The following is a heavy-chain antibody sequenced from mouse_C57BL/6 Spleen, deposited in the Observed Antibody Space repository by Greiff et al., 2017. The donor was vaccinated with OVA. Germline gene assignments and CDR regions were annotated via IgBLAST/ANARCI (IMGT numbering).Heavy chain of an antibody. D-gene: IGHD3-2*02. CDR1: GYTFTDYY. V-gene: IGHV1-19*01. CDR2: INPYNGGT. J-gene: IGHJ2*01. CDR3: ARFGDSSGYFDY. Sequence: EVQRVESGPVLVKPGASVKMSCKASGYTFTDYYMNWVKQSHGKSLEWIGVINPYNGGTSYNQKFKGKATLTVDKSSSTAYMELNSLTSEDSAVYYCARFGDSSGYFDYWGQGTTLTVSS.